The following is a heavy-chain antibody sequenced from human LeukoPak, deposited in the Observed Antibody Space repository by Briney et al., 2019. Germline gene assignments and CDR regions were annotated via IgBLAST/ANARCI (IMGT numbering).Heavy chain of an antibody. Sequence: ASVTVSCTASGYIFTGYYMHWVRQAPGQVLDWMGWINPNSGGTNYAQKFQGRVTMTRDTSISTAYMELSRLRSDDTAVFYCARELSSSPRAFDYWGQGTLVTVSS. CDR1: GYIFTGYY. D-gene: IGHD6-6*01. V-gene: IGHV1-2*02. J-gene: IGHJ4*02. CDR3: ARELSSSPRAFDY. CDR2: INPNSGGT.